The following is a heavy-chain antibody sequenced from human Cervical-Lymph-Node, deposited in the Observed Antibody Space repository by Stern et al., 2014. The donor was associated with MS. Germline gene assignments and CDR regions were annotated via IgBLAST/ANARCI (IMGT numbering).Heavy chain of an antibody. D-gene: IGHD6-19*01. CDR2: VYPDDSET. V-gene: IGHV5-51*01. J-gene: IGHJ4*02. Sequence: VQLVQSGAEVKKPGESLKISCKASGYTFTNFWIGWVRQAPGPGLEWMGLVYPDDSETKYGPPVRGHVTISVDKSTETASLQWKSLQASDTAMYFCVRQVAVARTQAFDYWGQGTLVTVSS. CDR1: GYTFTNFW. CDR3: VRQVAVARTQAFDY.